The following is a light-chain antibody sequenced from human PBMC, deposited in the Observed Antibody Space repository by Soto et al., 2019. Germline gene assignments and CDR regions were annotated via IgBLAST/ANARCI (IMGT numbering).Light chain of an antibody. CDR2: GAS. J-gene: IGKJ1*01. V-gene: IGKV3-15*01. Sequence: EIELTQSPATLSVSAGGTVTLSCRASQSIRTNVAWYQQIPGQAPRLLVYGASTRATGVPARFSGSGSGIEFTLTISSLQSEDSACYYCQQYFNWPLTWTFGPGTKV. CDR3: QQYFNWPLTWT. CDR1: QSIRTN.